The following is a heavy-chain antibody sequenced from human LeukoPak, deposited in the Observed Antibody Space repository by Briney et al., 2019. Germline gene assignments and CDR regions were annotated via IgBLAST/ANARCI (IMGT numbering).Heavy chain of an antibody. D-gene: IGHD3-9*01. Sequence: ASVKVSCKASGYTFTSYGISWVRQAPGQGLEWMGWISAYNGNTNYAQKLQGRVTMTTDTSTSTAYMELRSLRSDDTAVYYCARVNTLRYFDWYPLGYWGQGTLVTVSS. CDR3: ARVNTLRYFDWYPLGY. CDR2: ISAYNGNT. CDR1: GYTFTSYG. V-gene: IGHV1-18*01. J-gene: IGHJ4*02.